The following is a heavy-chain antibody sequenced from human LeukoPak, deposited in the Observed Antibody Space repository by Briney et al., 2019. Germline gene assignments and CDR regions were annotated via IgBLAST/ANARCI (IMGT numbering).Heavy chain of an antibody. CDR2: INHSGST. CDR1: GGSFSGYY. V-gene: IGHV4-34*01. D-gene: IGHD6-25*01. J-gene: IGHJ4*02. Sequence: SETLSLTCAVYGGSFSGYYWSWIRQPPGKGLEWIGEINHSGSTNYNPSLKSRVTISVDTSKNQSSLKLSSVTAADTAVYYCARTTVSAGYYFDYWGQGTLVTVSS. CDR3: ARTTVSAGYYFDY.